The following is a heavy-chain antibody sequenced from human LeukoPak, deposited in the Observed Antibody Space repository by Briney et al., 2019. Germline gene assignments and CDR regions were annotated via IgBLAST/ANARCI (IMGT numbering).Heavy chain of an antibody. CDR2: ISYDGSNK. CDR1: GFTFSSYA. Sequence: GGSLRLSCAASGFTFSSYAMHWVRQAPGKGLEWVAVISYDGSNKYYADSVKGRFTISRDNAKNSLYLQMNSLRDEDTAVYYCARDASSGYNWFDPWGQGTLVTVSS. CDR3: ARDASSGYNWFDP. D-gene: IGHD2-15*01. V-gene: IGHV3-30-3*01. J-gene: IGHJ5*02.